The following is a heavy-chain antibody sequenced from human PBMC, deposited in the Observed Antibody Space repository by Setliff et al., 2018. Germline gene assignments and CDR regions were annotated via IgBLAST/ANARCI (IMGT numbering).Heavy chain of an antibody. CDR2: IYYSGST. CDR1: GYSISSDYY. CDR3: ARGLSYYDSSGSLLAPYAFDI. J-gene: IGHJ3*02. Sequence: PSETLSLTCAVSGYSISSDYYWGWIRQPPGKGLEWIGSIYYSGSTYYNPSLKSRVTISVDTSKNQFSLKLSSVTAADTAVYYCARGLSYYDSSGSLLAPYAFDIWGQGTMVTVSS. D-gene: IGHD3-22*01. V-gene: IGHV4-38-2*01.